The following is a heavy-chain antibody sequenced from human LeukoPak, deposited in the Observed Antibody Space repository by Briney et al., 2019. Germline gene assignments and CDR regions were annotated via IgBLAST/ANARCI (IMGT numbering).Heavy chain of an antibody. V-gene: IGHV1-8*01. D-gene: IGHD3-10*01. J-gene: IGHJ4*02. Sequence: ASVKVSCKASGYTFTSYDINWVRQATGQGLEWMGWMNPNSGNTGYAQKFQGRVTMTRNTSISTAYMELSSLRFEDTAVYYCARGASYYYGSGSYFYDYWGQGTLVTVSS. CDR3: ARGASYYYGSGSYFYDY. CDR1: GYTFTSYD. CDR2: MNPNSGNT.